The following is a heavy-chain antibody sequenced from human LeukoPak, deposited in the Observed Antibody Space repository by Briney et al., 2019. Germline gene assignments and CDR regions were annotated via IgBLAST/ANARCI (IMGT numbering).Heavy chain of an antibody. J-gene: IGHJ4*02. CDR2: IYYSGST. Sequence: SETLSPTCTVSGGSISSYYWSWIRQPPGKGLEWIGYIYYSGSTNYNPSLKSRVTISVDTSKNQFSLKLSSVTAADTAVYYCARGSGFYDYWGQGTLVTVSS. CDR3: ARGSGFYDY. V-gene: IGHV4-59*01. CDR1: GGSISSYY.